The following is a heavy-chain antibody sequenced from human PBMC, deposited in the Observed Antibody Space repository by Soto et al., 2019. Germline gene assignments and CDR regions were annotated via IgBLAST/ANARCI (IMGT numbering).Heavy chain of an antibody. CDR3: ARESLGVLGGRIWRLPTNWFDP. V-gene: IGHV1-69*01. Sequence: QVQLVQSGAEVKKPGSSVKVSCKASGGTFSSYAISWVRQAPGQGLEWMGGIIPIFGTANYAQKFQGRVTITADESTSTAYMELSSLRSEDKAVYYCARESLGVLGGRIWRLPTNWFDPWGQGTLVTVSS. CDR2: IIPIFGTA. J-gene: IGHJ5*02. CDR1: GGTFSSYA. D-gene: IGHD3-10*01.